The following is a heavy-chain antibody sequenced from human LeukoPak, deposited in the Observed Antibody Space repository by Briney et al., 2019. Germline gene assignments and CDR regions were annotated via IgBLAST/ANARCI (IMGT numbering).Heavy chain of an antibody. CDR1: GFTFSDYY. D-gene: IGHD1-26*01. CDR3: ARDSRQWVEQLPYGWFDP. J-gene: IGHJ5*01. CDR2: ISSSGGTI. Sequence: GGSLRLSCAASGFTFSDYYMSWIRQAPGKGLEWVSYISSSGGTIYYADSVKGRFTISRDNAKNSLYLQLDSLRAEDTAVYYCARDSRQWVEQLPYGWFDPWGQGTLVTVSP. V-gene: IGHV3-11*04.